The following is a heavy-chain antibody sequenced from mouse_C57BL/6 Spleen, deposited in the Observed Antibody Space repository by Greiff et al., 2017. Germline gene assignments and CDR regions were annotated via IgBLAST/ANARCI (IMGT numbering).Heavy chain of an antibody. D-gene: IGHD1-1*01. J-gene: IGHJ1*03. CDR2: LLPGSGST. Sequence: VKLQESGAELMKPGASVKLSCKAPGYPFTGYWIEWVKPRPGHGLEWIGELLPGSGSTNYNEEFKGKATFTADTSSNTAYMQLSSLTTEDSAIYYCAREVVATMRYFDVWGTGTTVTVSS. CDR3: AREVVATMRYFDV. CDR1: GYPFTGYW. V-gene: IGHV1-9*01.